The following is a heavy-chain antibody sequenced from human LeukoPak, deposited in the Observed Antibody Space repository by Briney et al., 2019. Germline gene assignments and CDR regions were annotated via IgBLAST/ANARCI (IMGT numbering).Heavy chain of an antibody. CDR1: GYTCTSYY. D-gene: IGHD3-10*01. V-gene: IGHV1-46*01. J-gene: IGHJ6*02. CDR3: ARAGETDHGMDV. CDR2: INPSGGST. Sequence: ASVKVFCKASGYTCTSYYMHWVRQAPGQGLEWMGIINPSGGSTSYAQKFQGRVTMTRDTSTSTVYMELSSLRSEDTAVYYCARAGETDHGMDVWGQGTTVTVSS.